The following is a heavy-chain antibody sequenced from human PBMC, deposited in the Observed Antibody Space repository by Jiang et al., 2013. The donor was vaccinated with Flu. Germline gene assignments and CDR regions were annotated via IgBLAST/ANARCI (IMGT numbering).Heavy chain of an antibody. CDR1: GFSFSLCS. CDR3: ARTKFYGTSAYSQDAFDI. Sequence: RLSCAASGFSFSLCSMNWVRQAPGKGLEWVSSVSSGSSYIYYADSVKGRFTISRDNAKNSLYLQMNSLRAEDTAVYYCARTKFYGTSAYSQDAFDIWGRGTMVSVSS. CDR2: VSSGSSYI. J-gene: IGHJ3*02. V-gene: IGHV3-21*01. D-gene: IGHD3-22*01.